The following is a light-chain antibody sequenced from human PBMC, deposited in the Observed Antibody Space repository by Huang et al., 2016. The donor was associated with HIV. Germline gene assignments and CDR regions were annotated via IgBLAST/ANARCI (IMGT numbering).Light chain of an antibody. CDR1: QTIGTY. CDR3: QQRRSWPLT. V-gene: IGKV3-11*01. J-gene: IGKJ4*01. Sequence: PGETATLPCRASQTIGTYVAWYQQSPGQGTRLLIYDGSNRAAGVPARISGAGSGTTFTLSISGLESEYFGVYYCQQRRSWPLTCGGGTKVEV. CDR2: DGS.